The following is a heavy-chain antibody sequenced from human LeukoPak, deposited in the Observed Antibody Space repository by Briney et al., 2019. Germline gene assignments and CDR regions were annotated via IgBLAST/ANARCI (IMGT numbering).Heavy chain of an antibody. CDR2: IFHTGST. Sequence: SQTLSLTCAVSGDSISSGAYSWSWIRQPPGKGLEWIGYIFHTGSTFYNPSLKSRVTISVGTSKNQFSLKLSSVTAADTAVYYCARDGQQLDPYYYYYMDVWGKGTTVTVSS. J-gene: IGHJ6*03. CDR3: ARDGQQLDPYYYYYMDV. CDR1: GDSISSGAYS. D-gene: IGHD6-13*01. V-gene: IGHV4-30-2*01.